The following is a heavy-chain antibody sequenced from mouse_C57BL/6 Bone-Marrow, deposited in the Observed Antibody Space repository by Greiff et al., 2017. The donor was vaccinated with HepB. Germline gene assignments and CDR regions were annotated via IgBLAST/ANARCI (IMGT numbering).Heavy chain of an antibody. J-gene: IGHJ2*01. Sequence: EVKLEESGGDLVKPGGSLKLSCAASGFTFSSYGMSWVRQTPDKRLEWVATISSGGSYTYYPDSVKGRFTISRDNAKNTLYLQMSSLKSEDTAMYYCASHYYGRDYWGQGTTLTVSS. CDR1: GFTFSSYG. CDR2: ISSGGSYT. CDR3: ASHYYGRDY. D-gene: IGHD1-1*01. V-gene: IGHV5-6*02.